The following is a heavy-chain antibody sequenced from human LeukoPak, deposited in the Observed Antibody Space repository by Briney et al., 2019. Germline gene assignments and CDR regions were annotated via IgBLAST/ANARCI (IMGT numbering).Heavy chain of an antibody. CDR2: ICGSGGST. D-gene: IGHD3-16*01. CDR3: AKDGVVTITFDY. CDR1: GFTFSSYA. Sequence: PGGCLRLSCAAPGFTFSSYAMSGVRQAPGKGLEWVSVICGSGGSTYYGDSVKGRFTISRDNSKNTLYLQMNSLRAEDTAVYYCAKDGVVTITFDYWGQGTLVTVSS. J-gene: IGHJ4*02. V-gene: IGHV3-23*01.